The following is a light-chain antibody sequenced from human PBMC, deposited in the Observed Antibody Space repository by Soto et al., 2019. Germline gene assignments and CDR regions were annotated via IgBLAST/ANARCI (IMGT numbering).Light chain of an antibody. CDR3: SSYTSSSTLKV. Sequence: QSALTQPASVSGSPGQSITISCTGTSSDVGGYNYVSWYQQHPGKAPKLMIYDVSNRPSGVSNRFSGSKSGNTASLTISGLQXXXXXXYYCSSYTSSSTLKVFGTGTKLTVL. V-gene: IGLV2-14*01. CDR1: SSDVGGYNY. J-gene: IGLJ1*01. CDR2: DVS.